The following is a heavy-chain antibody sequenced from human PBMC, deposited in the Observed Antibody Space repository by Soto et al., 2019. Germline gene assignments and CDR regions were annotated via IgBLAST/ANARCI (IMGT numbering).Heavy chain of an antibody. V-gene: IGHV1-69*01. Sequence: QVQLVQSGAEVKKPGSSVKVSCKASGGTFSSYSINWVRQAPVQGLEWMGEISPIFGTANYAQKFQGRVTITADESTSTAYMALSSLRSEDTAVYYCTRDGGMNSGGIVYWGQGPLVTVSS. CDR1: GGTFSSYS. J-gene: IGHJ4*02. CDR2: ISPIFGTA. CDR3: TRDGGMNSGGIVY. D-gene: IGHD1-26*01.